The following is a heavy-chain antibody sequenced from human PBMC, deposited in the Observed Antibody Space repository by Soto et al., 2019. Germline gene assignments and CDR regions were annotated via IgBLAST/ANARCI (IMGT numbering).Heavy chain of an antibody. D-gene: IGHD3-22*01. V-gene: IGHV1-2*02. CDR1: GYTFTGYY. J-gene: IGHJ1*01. Sequence: ASVEVSCKASGYTFTGYYMHWVRQAPGQALEWMGWINPNSGGTNYAQKFQGRVTMTRDTSISTAYMELSRLRSDDTAVYYCARVTTMIVPYWGQGPLITFSP. CDR3: ARVTTMIVPY. CDR2: INPNSGGT.